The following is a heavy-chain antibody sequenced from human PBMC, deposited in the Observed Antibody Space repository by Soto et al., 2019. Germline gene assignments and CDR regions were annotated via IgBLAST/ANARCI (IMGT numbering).Heavy chain of an antibody. CDR3: ARGRNIVLESSTGGFDF. Sequence: QVQLQESGPGLVKPSQTLSLTCSVSGGSISSDGYYWSWVRQHPGKGLEWIGYISNSGRTYFHPSLSSRLTISLDTSKNKFSRKLSSVTAADTAVYYCARGRNIVLESSTGGFDFWGQGTLVNVSS. V-gene: IGHV4-31*02. CDR1: GGSISSDGYY. D-gene: IGHD2-2*01. J-gene: IGHJ4*02. CDR2: ISNSGRT.